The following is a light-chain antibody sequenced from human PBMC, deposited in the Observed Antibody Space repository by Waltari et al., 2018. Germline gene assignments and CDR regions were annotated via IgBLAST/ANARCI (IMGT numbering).Light chain of an antibody. J-gene: IGLJ3*02. CDR3: CSYAGSSTWV. V-gene: IGLV2-23*02. CDR2: EVS. Sequence: QSALTQPASVSGSPGQSITISCTGTSSDVGTYNLVSWYQQHPGKAPKFMIYEVSKRPSGGSNRFSGSKSGNTASLTSSGLQAEDEAAYYCCSYAGSSTWVFGGGTKLTVL. CDR1: SSDVGTYNL.